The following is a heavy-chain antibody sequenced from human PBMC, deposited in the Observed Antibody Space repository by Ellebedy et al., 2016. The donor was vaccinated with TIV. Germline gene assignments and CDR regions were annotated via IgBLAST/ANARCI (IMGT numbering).Heavy chain of an antibody. J-gene: IGHJ3*02. Sequence: PGGSLRLSCAASGFTFSSYAMHWVRQAPGKGLAWVAVISKDGSNKYYADSVKGRFTISRDNSKNTVYLEMDYLRGEDTAVYYCARMGPARTDAFDIWGQGTMVTVSS. CDR1: GFTFSSYA. CDR2: ISKDGSNK. V-gene: IGHV3-30-3*01. CDR3: ARMGPARTDAFDI. D-gene: IGHD1-14*01.